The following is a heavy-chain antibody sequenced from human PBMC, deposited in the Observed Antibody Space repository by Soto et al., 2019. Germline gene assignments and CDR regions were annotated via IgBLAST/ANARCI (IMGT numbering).Heavy chain of an antibody. D-gene: IGHD3-22*01. CDR1: GFTFSSYS. Sequence: EVQLVESGGGLVKPGGSLRLSCAPSGFTFSSYSMNWVRQAPGKGLEWVSSISSSGSYIYYADSVKGRFTTSRDNAKNSLNLQMNSLRAEDTAVCYCARLTAYDSSGYSCYWGQGTLVTVSS. CDR2: ISSSGSYI. J-gene: IGHJ1*01. V-gene: IGHV3-21*01. CDR3: ARLTAYDSSGYSCY.